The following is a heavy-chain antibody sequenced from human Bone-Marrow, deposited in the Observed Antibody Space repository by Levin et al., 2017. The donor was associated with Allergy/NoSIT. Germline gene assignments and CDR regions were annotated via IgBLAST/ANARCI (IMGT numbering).Heavy chain of an antibody. CDR3: VHSPSTMIVVVTGEAYYFDY. Sequence: ASGPTLVKPTQTLTLTCTFSGFSLSTRGVAVGWIRQPPGKALEWLALISWDEDKRYRPSLKNRLTITKDTSKNQVVLTMANMDPVDTATYDCVHSPSTMIVVVTGEAYYFDYWGRGTLVTVSS. V-gene: IGHV2-5*02. J-gene: IGHJ4*02. CDR1: GFSLSTRGVA. CDR2: ISWDEDK. D-gene: IGHD3-22*01.